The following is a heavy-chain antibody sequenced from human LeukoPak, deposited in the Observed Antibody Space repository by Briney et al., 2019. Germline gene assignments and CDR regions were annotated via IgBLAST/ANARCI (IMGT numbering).Heavy chain of an antibody. Sequence: ASGTLSLTCIVSGGSIISGDYYWSWIRQPPGKGLEWIGYIYHNGDTYYNPSLKSRVSISVDTSKNQFSLKLSSVTAADTAVYYCARAGVVPAAINRAFDIWGQGSVVTVSS. J-gene: IGHJ3*02. V-gene: IGHV4-30-4*08. D-gene: IGHD2-2*02. CDR1: GGSIISGDYY. CDR2: IYHNGDT. CDR3: ARAGVVPAAINRAFDI.